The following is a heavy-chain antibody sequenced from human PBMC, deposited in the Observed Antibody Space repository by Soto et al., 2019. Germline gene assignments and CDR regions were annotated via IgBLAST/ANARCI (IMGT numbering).Heavy chain of an antibody. J-gene: IGHJ5*02. V-gene: IGHV1-46*01. Sequence: QAQLAQSGAEMKKPGASVKISCKASGYTFTSHWMHWVRQVPGQVLEWMGAINPTGEKKSYARTLQCRLTWTTDTPTNTVYIALSSLRSDDTAIYYCARDASAFDLIWWFDPWGPGTLVTVSS. D-gene: IGHD3-3*02. CDR3: ARDASAFDLIWWFDP. CDR1: GYTFTSHW. CDR2: INPTGEKK.